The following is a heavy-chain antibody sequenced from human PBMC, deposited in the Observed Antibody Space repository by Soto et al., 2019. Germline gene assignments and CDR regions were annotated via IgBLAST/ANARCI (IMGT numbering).Heavy chain of an antibody. Sequence: GXSVKVSCKASGGTFSSYAISWVRQAPGQGLEWMGGIIPIFGTANYAQKFQGRVTITADESTSTAYMELSSLRSEDTAVYYCERGARGDYVWGSYRYFFDYWGQGTLVTVYS. J-gene: IGHJ4*02. CDR3: ERGARGDYVWGSYRYFFDY. CDR1: GGTFSSYA. V-gene: IGHV1-69*13. CDR2: IIPIFGTA. D-gene: IGHD3-16*02.